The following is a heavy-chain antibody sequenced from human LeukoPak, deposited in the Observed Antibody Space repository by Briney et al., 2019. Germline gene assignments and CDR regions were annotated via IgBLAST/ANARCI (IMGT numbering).Heavy chain of an antibody. Sequence: GGSLRLSCAASGFTFSTYAMIWVRQAPGKGLEWVSSISGSGGSTYYADSVKGRFTISRDNSKNTLYLQMNSLRAEDTAVYYCAKDRRVTPLGYFDYWGQGTLVTVSS. CDR3: AKDRRVTPLGYFDY. V-gene: IGHV3-23*01. CDR2: ISGSGGST. CDR1: GFTFSTYA. J-gene: IGHJ4*02. D-gene: IGHD2-21*02.